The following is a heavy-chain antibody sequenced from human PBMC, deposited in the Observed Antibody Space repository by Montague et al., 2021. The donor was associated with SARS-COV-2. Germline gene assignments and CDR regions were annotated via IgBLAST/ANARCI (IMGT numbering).Heavy chain of an antibody. CDR1: GFTFGNYW. Sequence: SLRLSCAASGFTFGNYWIHWVRQVPGKGLVWVARTDGDGSGTSYADSVKGRFTISRDNAKNTVDLQMNGLRADDTAVYYCGSVFEYWGQGTLVTVSS. V-gene: IGHV3-74*01. J-gene: IGHJ4*02. CDR3: GSVFEY. CDR2: TDGDGSGT.